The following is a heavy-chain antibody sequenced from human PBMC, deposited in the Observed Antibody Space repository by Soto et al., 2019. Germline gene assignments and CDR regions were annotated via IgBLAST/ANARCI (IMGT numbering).Heavy chain of an antibody. Sequence: LSLTCAVSGGSINTFDFSWSWIRQPPGRGLEWIGSIYQSGRTYYIPSLKSRVTMSLERSKNQFSLKINSVVAADTAIYYCAREMTIFGVAPGGGVDVWGQGTTVTVSS. CDR1: GGSINTFDFS. CDR2: IYQSGRT. CDR3: AREMTIFGVAPGGGVDV. D-gene: IGHD3-3*01. V-gene: IGHV4-30-2*01. J-gene: IGHJ6*02.